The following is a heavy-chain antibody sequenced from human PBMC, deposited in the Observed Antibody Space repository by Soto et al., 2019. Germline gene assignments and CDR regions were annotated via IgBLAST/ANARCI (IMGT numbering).Heavy chain of an antibody. CDR3: ARALYSYGPKFDP. V-gene: IGHV4-59*01. Sequence: SETLSLTCTVSGGSISSYYWSWIRQPPGKGLEWIGYIYYSGSTNYNPSLKNRVTISVDTSKNQFSLKLSSVTAADTAVYYCARALYSYGPKFDPWGQGTLVTVSS. J-gene: IGHJ5*02. CDR2: IYYSGST. CDR1: GGSISSYY. D-gene: IGHD5-18*01.